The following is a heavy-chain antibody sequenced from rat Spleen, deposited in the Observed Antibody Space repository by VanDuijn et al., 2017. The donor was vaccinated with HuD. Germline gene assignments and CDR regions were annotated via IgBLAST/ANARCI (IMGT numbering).Heavy chain of an antibody. Sequence: EVQLVESGGGLVQPGRSLKLSCTASGFTFSNYGMHWIRQAPTKGLEWVASISPTGGRTNYRDSVKGRFTISRDSAKSTLYLQMDSLRSEDTATYYCATDGYYDGTYYSVYVMDAWGQGASVTVSS. D-gene: IGHD1-12*02. J-gene: IGHJ4*01. CDR3: ATDGYYDGTYYSVYVMDA. CDR1: GFTFSNYG. V-gene: IGHV5-19*01. CDR2: ISPTGGRT.